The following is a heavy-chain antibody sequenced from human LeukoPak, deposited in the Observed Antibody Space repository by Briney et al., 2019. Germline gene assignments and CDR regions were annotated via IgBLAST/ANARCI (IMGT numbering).Heavy chain of an antibody. CDR3: ARDPGDYNHDWYFDL. V-gene: IGHV4-4*07. D-gene: IGHD4-17*01. CDR1: GGSLSTYY. CDR2: IQTSGNA. J-gene: IGHJ2*01. Sequence: SETLSLTCTVSGGSLSTYYWIWIRQPAGKGLEWIGRIQTSGNAAYNPSLKSRVTMSVDTSKNQFSLRLRSVTAADTAVYYCARDPGDYNHDWYFDLWGRGTLVTVSS.